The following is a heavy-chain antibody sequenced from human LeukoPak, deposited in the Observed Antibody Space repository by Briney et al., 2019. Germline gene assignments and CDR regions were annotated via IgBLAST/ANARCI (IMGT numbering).Heavy chain of an antibody. J-gene: IGHJ6*02. CDR1: GGSFSGYY. CDR3: ARQLPVLYYYYGMDV. CDR2: INHSGST. V-gene: IGHV4-34*01. Sequence: SETLSLTCAVYGGSFSGYYWSWIRQPPGKGLEWIGEINHSGSTNYNPSLKSRVTISVDTSKNQFSLKLSTVTAADTAVYYCARQLPVLYYYYGMDVWGQGTTVTVSS. D-gene: IGHD1-7*01.